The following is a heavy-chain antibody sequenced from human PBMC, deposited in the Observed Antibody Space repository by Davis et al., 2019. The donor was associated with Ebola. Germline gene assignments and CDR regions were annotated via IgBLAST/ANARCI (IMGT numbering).Heavy chain of an antibody. CDR1: GYTFTGYY. CDR3: VRDLRGWGDFDY. D-gene: IGHD3-10*01. Sequence: ASVKVSCKASGYTFTGYYMHWVRQAPGQGLEWMGWINPNSGGTNYAQKFQGWVTMTRDTSTNTLYMELSSLTSGDTAVYYCVRDLRGWGDFDYWGQGTLVTVSS. J-gene: IGHJ4*02. V-gene: IGHV1-2*04. CDR2: INPNSGGT.